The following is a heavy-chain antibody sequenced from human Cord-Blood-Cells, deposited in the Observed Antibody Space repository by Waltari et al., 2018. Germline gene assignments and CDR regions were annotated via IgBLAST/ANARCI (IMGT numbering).Heavy chain of an antibody. CDR2: ISYDGSKK. CDR3: ARDALDRDYFDY. V-gene: IGHV3-30-3*01. D-gene: IGHD3-9*01. J-gene: IGHJ4*02. CDR1: GFTFRSYA. Sequence: QVQLVESGGGVVQPGRSLRLSCAASGFTFRSYAMHWVLQATGKGLEWVAVISYDGSKKNYADSVKGPFTIPRNNSKNTRYLQMNSLGADDTAVDYCARDALDRDYFDYWGQGTLVTVSS.